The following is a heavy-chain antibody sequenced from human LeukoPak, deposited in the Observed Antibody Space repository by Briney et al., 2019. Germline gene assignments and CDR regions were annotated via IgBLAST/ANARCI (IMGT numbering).Heavy chain of an antibody. CDR3: ARGRTRYFDWLLYPYYYYGMDV. V-gene: IGHV4-4*07. CDR2: IYTSGST. J-gene: IGHJ6*02. Sequence: PSETLSLTCTASGGSISSYYWSWIRQPAGKGLEWIGRIYTSGSTDYNPSLKSRVTMSVDTSKNQFSLKLSSVTAADTAVYYCARGRTRYFDWLLYPYYYYGMDVWGQGTTVTVSS. CDR1: GGSISSYY. D-gene: IGHD3-9*01.